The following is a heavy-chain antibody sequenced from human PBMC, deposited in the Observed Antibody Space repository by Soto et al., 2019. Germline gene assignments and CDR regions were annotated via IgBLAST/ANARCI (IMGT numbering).Heavy chain of an antibody. CDR2: ISGSGGST. D-gene: IGHD1-7*01. CDR3: AKPNSQYYYYYGMDV. Sequence: GGSLRISCAASGFTFSSYAMSWVRQAPGKGLEWVSAISGSGGSTYYADSVKGRFTISRDNSKNTLYLQMNSLRAEDTAVYYCAKPNSQYYYYYGMDVWGHGTTVTVSS. CDR1: GFTFSSYA. V-gene: IGHV3-23*01. J-gene: IGHJ6*02.